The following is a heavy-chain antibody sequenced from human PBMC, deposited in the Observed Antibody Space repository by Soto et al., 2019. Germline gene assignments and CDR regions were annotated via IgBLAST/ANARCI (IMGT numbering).Heavy chain of an antibody. J-gene: IGHJ5*02. V-gene: IGHV3-9*01. Sequence: SLKISCAASGFTFDDYAMHWVRQAPGKGLEWVSGISWNSGSIGYADSVKGRFTISRDNAKNSLYLQMNSLRAEDTALYYCAKAERGYCSSTSCKQTSGEFDPWGQGTLVTVSS. CDR1: GFTFDDYA. D-gene: IGHD2-2*01. CDR2: ISWNSGSI. CDR3: AKAERGYCSSTSCKQTSGEFDP.